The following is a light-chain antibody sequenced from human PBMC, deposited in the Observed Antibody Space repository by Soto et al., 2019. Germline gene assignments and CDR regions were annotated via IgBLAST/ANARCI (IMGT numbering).Light chain of an antibody. CDR1: SSDIGDYNY. CDR2: DVS. V-gene: IGLV2-14*01. J-gene: IGLJ2*01. CDR3: SSYTGGSTVV. Sequence: QSALTQPASVSGSPGQSIAIYCTGTSSDIGDYNYVSWYQQHPGKAPKLMIYDVSNRPSGVSNRFSGSMSGNTASLTISGLQPEDEADYYCSSYTGGSTVVFGGGTQLTVL.